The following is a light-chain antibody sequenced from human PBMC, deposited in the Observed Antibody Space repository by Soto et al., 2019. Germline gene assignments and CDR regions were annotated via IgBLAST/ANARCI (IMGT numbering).Light chain of an antibody. CDR3: AAWDDSLNAFYV. V-gene: IGLV1-44*01. CDR1: SSNIGSNT. CDR2: SNN. Sequence: QSALTQPPSASGTPGLRVTISCSGSSSNIGSNTVNWYQQLPGTAPKLLIYSNNQRPSGVPDRFSGSKSGTSASLAISGLQSEDEADYYCAAWDDSLNAFYVFGTGTKVTVL. J-gene: IGLJ1*01.